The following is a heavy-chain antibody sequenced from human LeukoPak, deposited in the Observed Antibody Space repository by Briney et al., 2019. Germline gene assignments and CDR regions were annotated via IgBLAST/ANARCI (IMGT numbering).Heavy chain of an antibody. D-gene: IGHD6-13*01. CDR1: GFTFSSYG. V-gene: IGHV3-33*06. Sequence: PGGSLRRSCAASGFTFSSYGMHWVRQAPGKGLEWVAVIWYDGSNKYYADSVKGRFTISRDNSKNTLYLQMNSLRAEDTAVYYCAKDHSSSWSNFDYWGQGTLVTVSS. J-gene: IGHJ4*02. CDR3: AKDHSSSWSNFDY. CDR2: IWYDGSNK.